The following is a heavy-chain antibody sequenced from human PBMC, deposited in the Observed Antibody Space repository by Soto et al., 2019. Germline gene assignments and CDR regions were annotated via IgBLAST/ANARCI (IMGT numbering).Heavy chain of an antibody. Sequence: GESLKISCKGSGYSFTSYWIGWVRQMPGKGLEWMGIIYPGDSDTRYSPSFQGQVTISADKSISTAYLQWSSLKASDTAMYYCARRGDHLDYYYYGMDVWGQGTTVTVSS. D-gene: IGHD3-16*01. J-gene: IGHJ6*02. V-gene: IGHV5-51*01. CDR2: IYPGDSDT. CDR3: ARRGDHLDYYYYGMDV. CDR1: GYSFTSYW.